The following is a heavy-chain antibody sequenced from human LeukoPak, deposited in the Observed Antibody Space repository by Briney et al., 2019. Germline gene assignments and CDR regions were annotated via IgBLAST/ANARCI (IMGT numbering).Heavy chain of an antibody. V-gene: IGHV1-18*01. D-gene: IGHD6-13*01. Sequence: VSVKVSCKASGYTFTSYGISWVRQAPGQGLEWMGWISAYNGNTNYAQKLQGRVTMTTDTSTSTAYMELRSLRSDDTAVYYCARTSTDYRYSSSLFDYWGQGTLVTVSS. J-gene: IGHJ4*02. CDR3: ARTSTDYRYSSSLFDY. CDR1: GYTFTSYG. CDR2: ISAYNGNT.